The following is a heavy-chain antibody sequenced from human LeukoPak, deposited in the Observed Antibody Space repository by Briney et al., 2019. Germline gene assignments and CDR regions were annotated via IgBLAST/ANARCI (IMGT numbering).Heavy chain of an antibody. V-gene: IGHV1-46*01. CDR2: INPSGGST. J-gene: IGHJ4*02. D-gene: IGHD3-16*01. Sequence: ASVKVSCKASGYTFTSYYMHWVRQAPGQGLEWMGIINPSGGSTSYAQKFQGRVTMTRDTSTSTVYMELSSLRSEDTAVYYCARVNNYDYVWGSYIDYWGQGTLVTVSS. CDR3: ARVNNYDYVWGSYIDY. CDR1: GYTFTSYY.